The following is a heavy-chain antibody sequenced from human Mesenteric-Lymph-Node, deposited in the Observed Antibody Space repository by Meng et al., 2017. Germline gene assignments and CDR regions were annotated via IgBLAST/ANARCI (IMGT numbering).Heavy chain of an antibody. CDR3: TTWYGEY. V-gene: IGHV6-1*01. D-gene: IGHD3-10*01. Sequence: QQSGPGLVKPSPTLLLTCAISGDSVSSNRALWHWVRQSPSRGLEWLGQTYYRSEWQNHYGVSVKSRITINADTSRNQFSLNLNSVTPEDTAVYYCTTWYGEYWGQGTLVTVSS. J-gene: IGHJ4*02. CDR2: TYYRSEWQN. CDR1: GDSVSSNRAL.